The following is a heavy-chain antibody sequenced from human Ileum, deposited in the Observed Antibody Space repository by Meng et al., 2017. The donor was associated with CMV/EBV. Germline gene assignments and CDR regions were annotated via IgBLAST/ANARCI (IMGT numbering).Heavy chain of an antibody. D-gene: IGHD3-3*01. CDR2: INRSGGGT. Sequence: TSYYMHWVRQAPGRGLEWMEMINRSGGGTSYAQKFQGRVTMTRDTSTGTVYMELSSLRSEDTAVYYCARASYYDFWSGYDGLGNWFDPWGQGTLVTVSS. J-gene: IGHJ5*02. CDR3: ARASYYDFWSGYDGLGNWFDP. CDR1: TSYY. V-gene: IGHV1-46*01.